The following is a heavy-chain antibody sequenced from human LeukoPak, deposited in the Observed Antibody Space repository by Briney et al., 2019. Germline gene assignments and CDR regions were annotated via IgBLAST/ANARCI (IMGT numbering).Heavy chain of an antibody. V-gene: IGHV1-2*06. J-gene: IGHJ6*02. CDR1: GYTFTGYY. D-gene: IGHD3-3*01. CDR3: ATGNRSGYYPVYYYYGMDV. Sequence: ASVKVSCKASGYTFTGYYMHWVRQAPGQGLEWMGRINPNSGGTNYAQKFQGRVTMTRDTSISTAYMELSRLRSDDTAVYYCATGNRSGYYPVYYYYGMDVWGQGTTVTVSS. CDR2: INPNSGGT.